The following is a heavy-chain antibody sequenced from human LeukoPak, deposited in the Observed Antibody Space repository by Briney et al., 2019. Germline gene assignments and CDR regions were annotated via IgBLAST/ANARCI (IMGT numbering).Heavy chain of an antibody. J-gene: IGHJ4*02. Sequence: PETLSLTCAVYGGSFSGYYWSWIRQPPGKGLEWIGEINHSGSTNYNPSLKSRVTISVDTSKNQFSLKLSSVTAADTAVYYCARNEGRLRWRYWGQGTLVTVSS. CDR3: ARNEGRLRWRY. CDR1: GGSFSGYY. V-gene: IGHV4-34*01. CDR2: INHSGST. D-gene: IGHD4-23*01.